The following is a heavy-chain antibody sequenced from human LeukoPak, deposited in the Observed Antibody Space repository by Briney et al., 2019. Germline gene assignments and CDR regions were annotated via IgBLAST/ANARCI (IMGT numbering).Heavy chain of an antibody. D-gene: IGHD3-9*01. J-gene: IGHJ4*02. Sequence: GGSLRLSCAASGFTPSSYGMHWVRQAPGEGLGWVAVIWYVGSNKYYADSVKGRSSISRDNSTNTLYLRMNSMRAEYKAVYFCARDEADILAGYYRYYFDYWGQGTLVTVSS. CDR3: ARDEADILAGYYRYYFDY. V-gene: IGHV3-33*01. CDR1: GFTPSSYG. CDR2: IWYVGSNK.